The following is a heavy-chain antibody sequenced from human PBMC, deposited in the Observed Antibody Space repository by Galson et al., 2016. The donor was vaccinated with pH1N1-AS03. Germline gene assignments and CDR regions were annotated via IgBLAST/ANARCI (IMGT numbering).Heavy chain of an antibody. CDR1: GGSIGVSY. Sequence: ETLSLTCTVSGGSIGVSYWSWIRQSPGRGVEWIGYFYYIANTKYNPSLKSRVTISVDTSKNQFSLNLTSVTAADTAVYFCARPDWSSVDLTDWYFDLWGRGTLVTVSS. CDR2: FYYIANT. CDR3: ARPDWSSVDLTDWYFDL. D-gene: IGHD3/OR15-3a*01. V-gene: IGHV4-59*08. J-gene: IGHJ2*01.